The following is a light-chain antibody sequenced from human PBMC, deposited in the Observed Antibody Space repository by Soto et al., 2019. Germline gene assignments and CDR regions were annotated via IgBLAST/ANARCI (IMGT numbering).Light chain of an antibody. V-gene: IGKV1-9*01. CDR1: QVIRSY. CDR2: AAS. J-gene: IGKJ5*01. Sequence: DIQLTQSPSVLSASVGDRVTISCRASQVIRSYLAWYQQKRGKAPKLLIYAASTLQSGVPSRFRGSRSGTEFTLTISSLQPEDFEPYYCQQLNSYPITFGQGTRLEIK. CDR3: QQLNSYPIT.